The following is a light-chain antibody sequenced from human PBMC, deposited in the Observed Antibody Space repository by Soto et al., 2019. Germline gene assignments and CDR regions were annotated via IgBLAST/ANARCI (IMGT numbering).Light chain of an antibody. Sequence: EIVLTQSPCTLSLSPGERATLSCRASQSVCGSHLACYQHKPGQAPRLLIYAASDRPTGIPDRFSGSGSGTDFTLTISRLEPEDFAVYYCQQYGTSSWTFGQGTKVDI. CDR2: AAS. CDR3: QQYGTSSWT. V-gene: IGKV3-20*01. J-gene: IGKJ1*01. CDR1: QSVCGSH.